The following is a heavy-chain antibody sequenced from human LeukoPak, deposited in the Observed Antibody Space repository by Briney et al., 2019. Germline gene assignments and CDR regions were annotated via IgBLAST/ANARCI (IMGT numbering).Heavy chain of an antibody. J-gene: IGHJ4*02. V-gene: IGHV1-2*02. CDR3: ARESRLYGVVVPAAISGY. CDR2: INPNSGGT. Sequence: GASVKVSCKASGYTFTGYYMHWVRQAPGQGLEWMGWINPNSGGTTYAQTFQGRVTMTRDTSISTAYMELSRLRADDTAVYYCARESRLYGVVVPAAISGYWGQGTLVTVSS. D-gene: IGHD2-2*02. CDR1: GYTFTGYY.